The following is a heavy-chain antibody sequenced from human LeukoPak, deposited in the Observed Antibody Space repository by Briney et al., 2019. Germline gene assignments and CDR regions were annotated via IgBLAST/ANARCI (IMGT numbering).Heavy chain of an antibody. J-gene: IGHJ5*02. V-gene: IGHV3-23*01. D-gene: IGHD3-3*01. Sequence: GGSLRLSCAASGFTFSDHVMSWVRQAPGKGLEWVSSVRASGVGTHYADSVKGRFTISRDNAKNSVSLQLNSLRAEDTAVYFCVRSIDAWGQGTLVTVSS. CDR3: VRSIDA. CDR2: VRASGVGT. CDR1: GFTFSDHV.